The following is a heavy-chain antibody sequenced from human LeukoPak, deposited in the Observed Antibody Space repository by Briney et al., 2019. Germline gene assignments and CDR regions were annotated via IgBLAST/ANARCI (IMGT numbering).Heavy chain of an antibody. CDR3: ASPWGSPTSYGMDV. V-gene: IGHV1-69*04. CDR1: GGTFSSYA. J-gene: IGHJ6*02. D-gene: IGHD7-27*01. CDR2: IIPIFGIA. Sequence: SVKVSCKASGGTFSSYAISWVRQAPGQGLEWMGRIIPIFGIANYAQKFQGRVTITADKSTSTAYMELSSLRSEDTAVYYRASPWGSPTSYGMDVWGQGTTVTVSS.